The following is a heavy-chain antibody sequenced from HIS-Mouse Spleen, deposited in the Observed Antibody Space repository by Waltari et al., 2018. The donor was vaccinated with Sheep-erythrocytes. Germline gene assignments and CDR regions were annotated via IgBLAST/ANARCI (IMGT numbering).Heavy chain of an antibody. Sequence: EVQLVESGGGLVKPGGLRRLPCAASGFTVQRHSINWVRQAPGKGLEWVSSISSSSSYIYYADSVKGRFTISRDNAKNSLYLQMNSLRAEDTAVYYCARAILPAFDIWGQGTVVTVSS. CDR3: ARAILPAFDI. D-gene: IGHD3-9*01. CDR2: ISSSSSYI. CDR1: GFTVQRHS. V-gene: IGHV3-21*01. J-gene: IGHJ3*02.